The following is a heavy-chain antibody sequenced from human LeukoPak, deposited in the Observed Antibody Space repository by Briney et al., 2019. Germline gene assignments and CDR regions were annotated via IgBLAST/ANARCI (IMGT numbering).Heavy chain of an antibody. J-gene: IGHJ6*02. CDR2: ISSSSSYI. V-gene: IGHV3-21*01. CDR1: GFTFSSYS. D-gene: IGHD4-17*01. CDR3: ARDERYGDYGYGMDV. Sequence: KTGGSLRLSCAASGFTFSSYSMNWVRQAPGKGLEWVSSISSSSSYIYYADSVKGRFTISRDNAKNSLYLQMNSLRAEDTAVYYCARDERYGDYGYGMDVWGQGTTVTVSS.